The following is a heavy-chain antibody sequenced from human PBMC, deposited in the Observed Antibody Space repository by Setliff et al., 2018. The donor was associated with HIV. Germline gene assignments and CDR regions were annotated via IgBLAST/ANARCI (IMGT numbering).Heavy chain of an antibody. CDR1: GGSISTSSYY. CDR3: ARLSSYRSSSYYFDS. J-gene: IGHJ4*02. D-gene: IGHD6-6*01. V-gene: IGHV4-39*01. Sequence: PSETLSLTCAVSGGSISTSSYYWGWIRQPPGKGLEWIGSIYHSGSAYYNPSLKSRVTISVATPKNQFSLKLNAVTAADSAVYHCARLSSYRSSSYYFDSWGQGALVTVSS. CDR2: IYHSGSA.